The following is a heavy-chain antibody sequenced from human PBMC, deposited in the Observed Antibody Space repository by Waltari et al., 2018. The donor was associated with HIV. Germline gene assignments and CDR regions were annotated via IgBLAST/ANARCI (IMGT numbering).Heavy chain of an antibody. D-gene: IGHD3-10*01. Sequence: QVQLQQWGAGLLKPSETLSLTCAVYGGSFSGYYWSWIRQPPGKGLEWIGEINHSGSTNYNPSLESRVTISVDTSKNQFSLKLSSVTAADTAVYYCASTPRVHGGWFDPWGQGTLVTVSS. J-gene: IGHJ5*02. CDR2: INHSGST. V-gene: IGHV4-34*01. CDR3: ASTPRVHGGWFDP. CDR1: GGSFSGYY.